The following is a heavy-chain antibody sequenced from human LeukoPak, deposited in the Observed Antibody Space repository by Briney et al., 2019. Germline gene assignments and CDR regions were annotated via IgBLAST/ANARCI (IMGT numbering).Heavy chain of an antibody. CDR2: INWNGGST. D-gene: IGHD3-22*01. CDR1: GFTFDDYG. V-gene: IGHV3-20*04. CDR3: ARGMYYYDSSGYYYSGY. J-gene: IGHJ4*02. Sequence: GGSLRLSCAASGFTFDDYGMSWVRQAPGKGLEWVSGINWNGGSTSYADSVKGRFTISRDNAKNSLYLQMNSLRAEDTAVYYCARGMYYYDSSGYYYSGYWGQGTLVTVSS.